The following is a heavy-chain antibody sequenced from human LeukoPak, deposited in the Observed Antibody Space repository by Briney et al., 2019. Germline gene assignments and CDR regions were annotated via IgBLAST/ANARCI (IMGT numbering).Heavy chain of an antibody. D-gene: IGHD2-15*01. V-gene: IGHV3-30*18. Sequence: PGGSLRLSCAASGFTSSSYGMHWVRQGPGKGLEWVAVISYDGSNKYYADSVKGRFTISRDNSKNTLYLQMNSLRAEDTAVYYCAKDLGYCSGGSCYHFDYWGQGTLVTVSS. J-gene: IGHJ4*02. CDR3: AKDLGYCSGGSCYHFDY. CDR2: ISYDGSNK. CDR1: GFTSSSYG.